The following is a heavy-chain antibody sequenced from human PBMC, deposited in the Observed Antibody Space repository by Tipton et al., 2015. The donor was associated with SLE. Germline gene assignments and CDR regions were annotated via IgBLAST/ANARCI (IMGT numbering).Heavy chain of an antibody. D-gene: IGHD3-3*01. CDR1: GGSISSSNW. Sequence: TLSLTCAVSGGSISSSNWWTWVRQSPDKGLEWIGEIYHSGSTTYNPSLESRVTISVDTSKNQFSLNLTSVTAADTAVYYCARHQSFRGGSHDFWSGLYQFDYWGQGALVTVSS. CDR3: ARHQSFRGGSHDFWSGLYQFDY. J-gene: IGHJ4*02. V-gene: IGHV4-4*02. CDR2: IYHSGST.